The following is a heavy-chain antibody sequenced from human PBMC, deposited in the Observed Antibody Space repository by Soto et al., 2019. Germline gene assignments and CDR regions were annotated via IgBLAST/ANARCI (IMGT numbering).Heavy chain of an antibody. J-gene: IGHJ3*02. CDR2: IRNKANSYTT. CDR1: GFTFSDYY. V-gene: IGHV3-72*01. Sequence: EVQLVQSGGGLVQPGGSLRLSCAASGFTFSDYYMDWVRQAPGKGLEWVGRIRNKANSYTTEYAASVKGRFTISRDDSKNSVYLQMYSLKTEDTAVYYCARGNRAFDIWGQGTMVTVSS. CDR3: ARGNRAFDI.